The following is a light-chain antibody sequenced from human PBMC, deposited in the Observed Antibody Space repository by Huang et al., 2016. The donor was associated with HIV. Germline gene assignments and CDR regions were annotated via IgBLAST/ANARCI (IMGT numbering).Light chain of an antibody. J-gene: IGKJ2*01. CDR2: DAS. CDR1: QSVTTS. V-gene: IGKV3-15*01. Sequence: EIVMTQSPASLSVSPGERATLSCRASQSVTTSFAGYQQKPGQAPRLLIYDASTRATGIPAGFSGSGSGTEFTLTISSLQSEDFAVYYCQQYNNWQTFGQGTKLQIK. CDR3: QQYNNWQT.